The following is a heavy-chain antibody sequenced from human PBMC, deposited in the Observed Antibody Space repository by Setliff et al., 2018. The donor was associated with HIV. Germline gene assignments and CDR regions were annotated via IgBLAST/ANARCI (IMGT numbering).Heavy chain of an antibody. V-gene: IGHV1-2*02. D-gene: IGHD3-10*01. CDR1: GYTFTGYY. CDR3: ARAVAILIRGSTLNREYYMDV. Sequence: ASVKVSCKASGYTFTGYYMHWVRQAPGQGLEWMGWINPNTGGTNYAQKFLGRVTMTRDTSINTVYMQLSSLRSDDTTVYFCARAVAILIRGSTLNREYYMDVWGKGTTVTVSS. CDR2: INPNTGGT. J-gene: IGHJ6*03.